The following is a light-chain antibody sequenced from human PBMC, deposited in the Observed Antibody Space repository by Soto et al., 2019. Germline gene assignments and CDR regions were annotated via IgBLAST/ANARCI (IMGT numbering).Light chain of an antibody. V-gene: IGKV2-30*01. CDR3: MQGTDWPYT. CDR2: RVS. CDR1: QSLVYSDGITY. Sequence: DVVMTQSPLSLPVTLGQPASISCRSSQSLVYSDGITYLNWFQQRPDQSPRRLIYRVSDRDSGVPDRFSGSGSGTDFTLKSSRVEAEDSGVYYFMQGTDWPYTFGQGTKLDIK. J-gene: IGKJ2*01.